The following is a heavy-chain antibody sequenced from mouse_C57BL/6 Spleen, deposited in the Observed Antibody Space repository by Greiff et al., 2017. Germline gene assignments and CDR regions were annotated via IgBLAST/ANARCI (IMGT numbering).Heavy chain of an antibody. D-gene: IGHD1-1*01. V-gene: IGHV2-2*01. Sequence: VMLVESGPGLVQPSQSLSITCTVSGFSLTSYGVHWVRQSPGKGLEWLGVIWSGGSTDYNAAFISRLSISKDNSKSQVFFKMNSLQADDTAIYYCARNYDYGSSPWFAYWGQGTLVTVSA. CDR3: ARNYDYGSSPWFAY. CDR1: GFSLTSYG. CDR2: IWSGGST. J-gene: IGHJ3*01.